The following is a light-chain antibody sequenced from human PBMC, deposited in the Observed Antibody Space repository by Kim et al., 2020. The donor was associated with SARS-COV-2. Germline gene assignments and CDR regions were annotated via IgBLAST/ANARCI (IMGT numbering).Light chain of an antibody. CDR2: NDD. CDR3: ATWDNTLNAWV. V-gene: IGLV1-44*01. CDR1: GPNGGSDI. J-gene: IGLJ3*02. Sequence: GQRATRACSASGPNGGSDIVNWCQQLPGTAPKLLIYNDDQRPSGVPDRFSGSRSGTSASLAISGLQSADEADYYCATWDNTLNAWVFGGGTKVTVL.